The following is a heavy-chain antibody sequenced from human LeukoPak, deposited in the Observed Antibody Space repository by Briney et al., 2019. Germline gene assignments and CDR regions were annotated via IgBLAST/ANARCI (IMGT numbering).Heavy chain of an antibody. CDR2: ISSSSSYI. CDR1: GFTLSYYA. D-gene: IGHD6-13*01. V-gene: IGHV3-21*01. Sequence: PGRSLRLSCAASGFTLSYYAMHWVRQAPGKGLEWVSSISSSSSYIYYADSVKGRFTISRDNAKNSLYLQMNSLRAEDTAVYYCARGTAAAGFDYWGQGTLVTVSS. J-gene: IGHJ4*02. CDR3: ARGTAAAGFDY.